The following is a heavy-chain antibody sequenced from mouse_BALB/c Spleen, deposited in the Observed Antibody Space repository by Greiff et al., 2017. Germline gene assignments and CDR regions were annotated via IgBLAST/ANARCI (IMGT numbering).Heavy chain of an antibody. CDR2: IDPANGNT. V-gene: IGHV14-3*02. Sequence: VQLKESGAELVKPGASVKLSCTASGFNFKDSYMHWVRQRPEQGLEWIGRIDPANGNTKYDPKFKGKATITTDTSSNTACLQLSSLTSEDTAVYYCARNARYNYFDYWGQGTTLTVSS. CDR1: GFNFKDSY. J-gene: IGHJ2*01. CDR3: ARNARYNYFDY. D-gene: IGHD1-1*01.